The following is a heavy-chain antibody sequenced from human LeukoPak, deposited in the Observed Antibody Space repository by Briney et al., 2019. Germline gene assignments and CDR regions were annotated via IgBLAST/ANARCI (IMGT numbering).Heavy chain of an antibody. CDR2: IYYSGST. V-gene: IGHV4-59*01. CDR1: GGSISSYY. CDR3: ARDPVDILTGHRGFDY. J-gene: IGHJ4*02. Sequence: SETLSLTCTVSGGSISSYYWSWIRQPPGKGLEWIGYIYYSGSTNYNPSLKSRVTISVGTSKNQFSLKLSSVTAADTAVYYCARDPVDILTGHRGFDYWGQGTLVTVSS. D-gene: IGHD3-9*01.